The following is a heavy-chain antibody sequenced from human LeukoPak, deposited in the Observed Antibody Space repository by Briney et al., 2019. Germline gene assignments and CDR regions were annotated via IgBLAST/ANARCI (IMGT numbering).Heavy chain of an antibody. Sequence: GGSLRLSCAASGFTVTNAYINWVRQATGKGPKWVGLIKNKVDGDTTVYAAPVKGRFTISRDDPQNTVYLQTNSLKTEDTAVYYCTTENSGTFDHWGQGTLVTVSS. CDR1: GFTVTNAY. CDR3: TTENSGTFDH. CDR2: IKNKVDGDTT. D-gene: IGHD1-26*01. J-gene: IGHJ4*02. V-gene: IGHV3-15*01.